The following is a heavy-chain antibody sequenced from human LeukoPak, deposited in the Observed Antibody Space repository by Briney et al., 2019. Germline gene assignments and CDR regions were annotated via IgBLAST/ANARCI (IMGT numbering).Heavy chain of an antibody. CDR2: INPNSGGT. CDR3: ARGAKSYYYYHMDV. CDR1: GYTFTGYY. V-gene: IGHV1-2*02. J-gene: IGHJ6*03. Sequence: ASVTVSSKASGYTFTGYYMHWVRQAPRQGREWMGWINPNSGGTNYAQKLQGRVTMTRDTSISTAYMEVSRLTSDDTAVYYCARGAKSYYYYHMDVWGKGTTVTVSS.